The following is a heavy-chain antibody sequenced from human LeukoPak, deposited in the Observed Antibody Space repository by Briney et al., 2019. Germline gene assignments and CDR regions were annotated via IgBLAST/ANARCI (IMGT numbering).Heavy chain of an antibody. D-gene: IGHD6-6*01. CDR3: ARARYSSSASFDY. V-gene: IGHV1-46*01. Sequence: ASVKVSCKASGYIFTSYYLHWVRQAPGQGLEWVGTINPSGGSTSYAQKFQGRVTMTRDTSTTAVYMELSSLRSEDTAVYYCARARYSSSASFDYCGQGTLVTVSS. CDR1: GYIFTSYY. CDR2: INPSGGST. J-gene: IGHJ4*02.